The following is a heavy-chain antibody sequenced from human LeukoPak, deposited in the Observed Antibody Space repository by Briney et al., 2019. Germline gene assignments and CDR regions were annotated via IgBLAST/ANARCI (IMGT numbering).Heavy chain of an antibody. V-gene: IGHV1-2*02. J-gene: IGHJ3*02. CDR3: ACEYKYDRSGANAFDI. Sequence: ASVKVSCKASGYTFTSYDINWVRQATGQGLEWMGWINPNNGDTKYAQKLQGRVSMTRDTSITTAYMEMSRVISDDTALYYCACEYKYDRSGANAFDIWGQGTMVTVSS. D-gene: IGHD3-22*01. CDR1: GYTFTSYD. CDR2: INPNNGDT.